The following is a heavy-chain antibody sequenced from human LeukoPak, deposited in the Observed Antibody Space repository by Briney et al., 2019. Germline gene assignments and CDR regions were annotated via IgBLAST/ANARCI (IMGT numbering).Heavy chain of an antibody. CDR3: ASGYYYDSSWLSY. CDR1: GGSISSYY. CDR2: IYYSGST. J-gene: IGHJ4*02. Sequence: PSETLSLTCTVSGGSISSYYWSWIRQPPGKGLEWIGYIYYSGSTNYNPSLKSRVTISVDMSKNQFSLKLSSVTAADTAVYYCASGYYYDSSWLSYWGQGTLVTVSS. V-gene: IGHV4-59*01. D-gene: IGHD3-22*01.